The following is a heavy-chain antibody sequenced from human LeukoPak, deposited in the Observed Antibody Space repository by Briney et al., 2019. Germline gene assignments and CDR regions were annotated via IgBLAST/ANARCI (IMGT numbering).Heavy chain of an antibody. CDR1: GFTFSSYE. Sequence: GGSLRLSCAASGFTFSSYEMNWVRQAPGKGLEWVSYISSFSGTSNYADSVKGRFTISRDNAKNSLYLQMDSLKTEDTAVYYCTGNYYGSGSYADFDYWGQGTLVTVS. D-gene: IGHD3-10*01. J-gene: IGHJ4*02. CDR3: TGNYYGSGSYADFDY. V-gene: IGHV3-48*01. CDR2: ISSFSGTS.